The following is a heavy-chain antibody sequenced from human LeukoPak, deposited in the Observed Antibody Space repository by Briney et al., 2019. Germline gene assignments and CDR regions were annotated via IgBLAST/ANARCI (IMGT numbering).Heavy chain of an antibody. V-gene: IGHV3-33*01. CDR1: GFTFTSHG. J-gene: IGHJ4*02. D-gene: IGHD3-22*01. CDR3: ARGKSSHYYDGTGYKYFDS. Sequence: GRSLRLSCEASGFTFTSHGFHWVRQAPGKGLEWVAVIWYDGSQKYYVDSVKGRVTISRDNSKNTLYLQMNSLRVEDTAVYYCARGKSSHYYDGTGYKYFDSWGQGTLVTISS. CDR2: IWYDGSQK.